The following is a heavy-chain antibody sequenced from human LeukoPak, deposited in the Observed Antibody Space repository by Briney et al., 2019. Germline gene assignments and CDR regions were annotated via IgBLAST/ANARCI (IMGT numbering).Heavy chain of an antibody. CDR1: GFTFSSFS. J-gene: IGHJ4*02. Sequence: GGSLRLPCAASGFTFSSFSMTWVRKAPGKGLEWVSSIIVSGTTYYADSVKGRFTISRDSFRGTLFLQMDSLRVEDTAVYFCAKGSVGNADFASWGQGALVTVSS. CDR3: AKGSVGNADFAS. V-gene: IGHV3-23*01. D-gene: IGHD6-25*01. CDR2: IIVSGTT.